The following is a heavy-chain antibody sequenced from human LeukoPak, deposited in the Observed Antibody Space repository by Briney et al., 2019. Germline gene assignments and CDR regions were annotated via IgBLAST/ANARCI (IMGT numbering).Heavy chain of an antibody. Sequence: TSETLSLTCTVSGGSISSYYWSWIRQPPGKGLEWIGYIYYSGSTNYNPSLKSRVTISVDTSKNQFSLKLSSVTAADTAVYYCARGLVVVAADYYYYYGMDVWGQGTTVTVSS. V-gene: IGHV4-59*08. D-gene: IGHD2-15*01. CDR3: ARGLVVVAADYYYYYGMDV. J-gene: IGHJ6*02. CDR2: IYYSGST. CDR1: GGSISSYY.